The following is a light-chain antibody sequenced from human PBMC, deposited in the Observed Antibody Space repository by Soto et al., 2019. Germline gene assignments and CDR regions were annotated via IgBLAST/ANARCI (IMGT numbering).Light chain of an antibody. CDR1: QGISSW. Sequence: DIQMTQSPSSVSASVGDRVTITCRASQGISSWLAWYQQKPGKAPKLLIYAASSLQSGAPSRFSGSGSGAEFTLTISSLQPEYFATDYWQQANSLPFTFEPGTKVDIK. J-gene: IGKJ3*01. CDR2: AAS. CDR3: QQANSLPFT. V-gene: IGKV1-12*01.